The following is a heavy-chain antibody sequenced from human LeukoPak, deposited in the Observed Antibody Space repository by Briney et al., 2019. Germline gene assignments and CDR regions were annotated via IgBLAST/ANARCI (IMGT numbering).Heavy chain of an antibody. V-gene: IGHV3-21*04. D-gene: IGHD3-10*01. CDR1: GFTFSSYS. CDR3: GGSGSYYKPPYYYYGMDV. CDR2: ISNSSSYI. J-gene: IGHJ6*02. Sequence: GGALRLSCAASGFTFSSYSMNWVRQAPGKGLEWVSSISNSSSYIYYANSVKGQFPIPRDNAKNSLYLQMNSLTAEDTAVYYCGGSGSYYKPPYYYYGMDVWGQGTTVTVSS.